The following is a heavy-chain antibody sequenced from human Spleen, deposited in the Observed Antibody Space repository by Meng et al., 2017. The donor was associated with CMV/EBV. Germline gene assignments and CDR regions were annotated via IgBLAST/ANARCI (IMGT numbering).Heavy chain of an antibody. CDR2: INHSGST. CDR3: ARDPYEDYDIVTGYYRSRRFDS. V-gene: IGHV4-34*01. Sequence: GYYWTWIRQPPGKGLEWIGEINHSGSTNYTPSLKSRVTISVDTSKNQFSLKLSSVTAADTAVYYCARDPYEDYDIVTGYYRSRRFDSWGQGTLVTVSS. CDR1: GYY. J-gene: IGHJ4*02. D-gene: IGHD3-9*01.